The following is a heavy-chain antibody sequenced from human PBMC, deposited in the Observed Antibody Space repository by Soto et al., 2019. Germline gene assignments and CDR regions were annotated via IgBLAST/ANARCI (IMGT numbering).Heavy chain of an antibody. D-gene: IGHD3-16*01. J-gene: IGHJ6*02. CDR3: ARDGALGENYYYYGMDV. Sequence: ASVKVSCKASGYTFTSHYMHWVRQAPGQGLEWMGIINPSGGSTSYAQKFQGRVTMTRDTSTSTVYMELSSLRSEDTAVYYCARDGALGENYYYYGMDVWGQGTTVTVSS. CDR2: INPSGGST. V-gene: IGHV1-46*01. CDR1: GYTFTSHY.